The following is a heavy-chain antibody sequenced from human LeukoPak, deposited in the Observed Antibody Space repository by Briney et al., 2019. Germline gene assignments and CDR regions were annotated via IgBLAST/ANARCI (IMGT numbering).Heavy chain of an antibody. CDR1: GFTFSSYA. J-gene: IGHJ4*02. CDR3: ARDPQWLVRFDY. V-gene: IGHV3-30-3*01. Sequence: GGSLRLSCAASGFTFSSYAMHWVRQAPGKGLEWVAVISYDGSNKYYADSVKGRFTISRDNSKNTPYLQMNSLRAEDTAVYYCARDPQWLVRFDYWGQGTLVTVSS. CDR2: ISYDGSNK. D-gene: IGHD6-19*01.